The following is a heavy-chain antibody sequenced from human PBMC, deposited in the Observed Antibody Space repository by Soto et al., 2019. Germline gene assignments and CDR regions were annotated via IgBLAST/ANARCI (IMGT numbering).Heavy chain of an antibody. CDR3: AKEIWSGPMDV. D-gene: IGHD3-3*01. CDR2: ISYDGSNK. CDR1: GVTFSSYG. V-gene: IGHV3-30*18. J-gene: IGHJ6*02. Sequence: QVQLVESGGGVVQPGRSLRLSCAASGVTFSSYGMHWVRQAPGKGLEWVGVISYDGSNKYYADTVKGRFTISRDNSKNTLYLQMNSLRAEDTAVYYCAKEIWSGPMDVWGQGTTVTVSS.